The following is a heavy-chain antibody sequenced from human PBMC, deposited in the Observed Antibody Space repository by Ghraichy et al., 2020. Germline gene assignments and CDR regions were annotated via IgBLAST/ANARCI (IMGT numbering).Heavy chain of an antibody. V-gene: IGHV3-23*01. Sequence: GRSLRLSCAASGFTFSSYAMSWVRQAAGKGLEGVSVISGSGGSTYYADSVKGRFTISRDNSKITLYLQMNSLRADDTAVYYCAGGRKRVVSAAHSGWSNDDYFDYWGQGTLVTVSS. CDR1: GFTFSSYA. CDR2: ISGSGGST. CDR3: AGGRKRVVSAAHSGWSNDDYFDY. D-gene: IGHD2-2*01. J-gene: IGHJ4*02.